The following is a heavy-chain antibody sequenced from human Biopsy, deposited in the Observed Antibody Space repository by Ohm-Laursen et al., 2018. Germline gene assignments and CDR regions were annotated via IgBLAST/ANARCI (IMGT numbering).Heavy chain of an antibody. J-gene: IGHJ4*02. CDR3: ARNTGWYGDLYYFDY. D-gene: IGHD6-19*01. CDR1: GYSFTSYY. Sequence: VASVKASCKLSGYSFTSYYMHWVRQAPGQGLEWMGMINPSGSTTSYPQIFQGRVTMTRDTSKSTVYMELSSLRPADTAVYFCARNTGWYGDLYYFDYWGQGTLVTVSS. V-gene: IGHV1-46*01. CDR2: INPSGSTT.